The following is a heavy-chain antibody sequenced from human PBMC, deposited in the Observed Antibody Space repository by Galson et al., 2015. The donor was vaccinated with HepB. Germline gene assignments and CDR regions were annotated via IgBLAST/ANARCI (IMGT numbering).Heavy chain of an antibody. CDR3: ARDKRSGVRRPYYYYYMDV. Sequence: SLRLSCAASGFTFSSYSMNWVRQAPGKGLEWVSSISSSSSYIYYADSVKGRSTISRDNAKNSLYLQMNSLRAKDTAVYYCARDKRSGVRRPYYYYYMDVWGKGTTVTVSS. V-gene: IGHV3-21*01. CDR1: GFTFSSYS. CDR2: ISSSSSYI. D-gene: IGHD3-10*01. J-gene: IGHJ6*03.